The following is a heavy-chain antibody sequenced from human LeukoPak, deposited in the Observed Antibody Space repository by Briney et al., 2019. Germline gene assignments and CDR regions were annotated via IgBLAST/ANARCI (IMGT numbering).Heavy chain of an antibody. CDR2: IRGTGTTT. CDR3: AKVSWLGTLPSYHFDS. CDR1: GVTFSDHA. D-gene: IGHD6-19*01. J-gene: IGHJ4*02. Sequence: PGGSLRLSCAASGVTFSDHAMSWVRQAPGKGLEWVSAIRGTGTTTFYAASVKGRFTISRDNSKNTADLQMNSLRAEDTAVYYCAKVSWLGTLPSYHFDSWGQGTQVTVSS. V-gene: IGHV3-23*01.